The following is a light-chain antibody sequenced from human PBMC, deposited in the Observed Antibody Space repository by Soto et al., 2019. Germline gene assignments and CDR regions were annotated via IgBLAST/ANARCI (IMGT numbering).Light chain of an antibody. J-gene: IGKJ4*01. Sequence: EIVMTQSPATLSVSPGERATLSCRASQSVSSNLAWYQQKPGQAPRLLIYGASTRATGIPARFSGSGSGTEFTLTISSLQSEDFAIYYCQHRYNWPLTFGAGTKVEIK. V-gene: IGKV3-15*01. CDR3: QHRYNWPLT. CDR1: QSVSSN. CDR2: GAS.